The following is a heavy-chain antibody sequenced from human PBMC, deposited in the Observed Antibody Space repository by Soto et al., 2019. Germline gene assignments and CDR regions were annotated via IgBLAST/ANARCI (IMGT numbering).Heavy chain of an antibody. D-gene: IGHD4-4*01. Sequence: SGGSLRLSCAASGFTFSAYVMSWVRQAPGKGLERVSSISGSGGTTYYADSVKGRFTISRDNSKSTLFLQMDSLGAEDTAVYYCANSIPTVDGRGRGYWGQGTLVTVSS. J-gene: IGHJ4*02. V-gene: IGHV3-23*01. CDR1: GFTFSAYV. CDR2: ISGSGGTT. CDR3: ANSIPTVDGRGRGY.